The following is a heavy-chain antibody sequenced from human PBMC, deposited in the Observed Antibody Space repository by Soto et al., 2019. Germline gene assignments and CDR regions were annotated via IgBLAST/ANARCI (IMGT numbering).Heavy chain of an antibody. J-gene: IGHJ4*02. V-gene: IGHV5-10-1*01. CDR1: GYSFTSYW. CDR2: IDPSDSYT. D-gene: IGHD6-19*01. Sequence: GESLKISCKGSGYSFTSYWISWVRQMPGKGLEWMGRIDPSDSYTNYSPSFQGHVTISADKSISTDYLQWSSLKASDTAMYYCARQREARIAVAGNVDLDYWGQGTLVTVSS. CDR3: ARQREARIAVAGNVDLDY.